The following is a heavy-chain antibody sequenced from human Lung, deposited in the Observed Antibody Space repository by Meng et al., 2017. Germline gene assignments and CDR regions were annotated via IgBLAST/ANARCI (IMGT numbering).Heavy chain of an antibody. Sequence: QVHPVQSAAEVKKPGAPVKVSCKSSDYTFTGYGVSWVRQAPGQGLEWMAWLGAHDGDRSHAPRFQGRVTVTADRLTATSFMELRNLRYDDTAVYYCARGTPGRSYSDFWGQGTLVTVSS. D-gene: IGHD3-10*01. V-gene: IGHV1-18*04. CDR2: LGAHDGDR. CDR1: DYTFTGYG. CDR3: ARGTPGRSYSDF. J-gene: IGHJ4*02.